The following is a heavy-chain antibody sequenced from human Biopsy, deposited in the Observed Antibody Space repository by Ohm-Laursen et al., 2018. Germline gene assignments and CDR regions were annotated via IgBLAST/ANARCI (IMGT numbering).Heavy chain of an antibody. CDR2: ISGYNGNI. CDR3: ARSGSDSLNYYFDF. CDR1: GYTLTNYG. Sequence: SVKVSCKASGYTLTNYGISWVRQAPGQGLEWMGWISGYNGNINYAQKFLDRVTMTTDTSTNTAYMEVRRLRPDDTAVYYCARSGSDSLNYYFDFWGQGTLVTVSS. D-gene: IGHD2-21*02. J-gene: IGHJ4*02. V-gene: IGHV1-18*01.